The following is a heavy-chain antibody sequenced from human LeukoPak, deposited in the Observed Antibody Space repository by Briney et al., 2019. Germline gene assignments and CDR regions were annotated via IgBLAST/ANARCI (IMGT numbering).Heavy chain of an antibody. V-gene: IGHV3-21*04. CDR3: ARGFRMVRGVKGGDYMDV. Sequence: GGSLRLSCAASGFTFSSHNMNWVRQAPGKGLEWVSSISSSSSYIYYADSVKGRFTISRDNAKNSLYLQMNSLRAEDTAVYYCARGFRMVRGVKGGDYMDVWGKGTTVTISS. J-gene: IGHJ6*03. D-gene: IGHD3-10*01. CDR2: ISSSSSYI. CDR1: GFTFSSHN.